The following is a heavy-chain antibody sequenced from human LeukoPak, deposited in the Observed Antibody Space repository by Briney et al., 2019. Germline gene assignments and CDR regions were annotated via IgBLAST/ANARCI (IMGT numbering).Heavy chain of an antibody. CDR3: ARVMSRHYFDY. CDR1: GGSFSGYY. V-gene: IGHV4-34*01. J-gene: IGHJ4*02. CDR2: INHSGST. Sequence: SETLSLTCAVYGGSFSGYYWSWIRQPPGKGLEWIGEINHSGSTNYNPSLKSRVTISVDTSKNQFSLKLSSVTAADTAVYYCARVMSRHYFDYWGQGTLVTVSS.